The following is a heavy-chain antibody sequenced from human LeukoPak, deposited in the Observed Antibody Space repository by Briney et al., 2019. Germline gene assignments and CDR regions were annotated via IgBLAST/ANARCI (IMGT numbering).Heavy chain of an antibody. CDR2: INHSGST. V-gene: IGHV4-34*01. CDR3: AREGGIAEAPPSYGMDV. CDR1: GGSFSGYY. Sequence: PSETLSLTCAVYGGSFSGYYWSWIRQPPGKGLEWIGEINHSGSTNYNPSLKSRVTISVGTSKNQFSLKLSSLTAADTAVYYCAREGGIAEAPPSYGMDVWGQGTTVTVSS. J-gene: IGHJ6*02. D-gene: IGHD6-13*01.